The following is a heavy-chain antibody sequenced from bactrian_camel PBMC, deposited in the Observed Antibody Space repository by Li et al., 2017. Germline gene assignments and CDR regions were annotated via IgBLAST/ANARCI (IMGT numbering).Heavy chain of an antibody. V-gene: IGHV3S40*01. CDR3: QTYFVTGSSVLCQNDG. CDR2: IIGGGHAT. Sequence: DVQLVESGGASVQAGGSLRLSCAASEHTSCMGWFRQAPGKEREGVAAIIGGGHATHYADSVKGRFTVSQDNGKNTVYLQMNSLKPEDTAMYYCQTYFVTGSSVLCQNDGWGRGTQVTVS. J-gene: IGHJ4*01. D-gene: IGHD6*01. CDR1: EHTSC.